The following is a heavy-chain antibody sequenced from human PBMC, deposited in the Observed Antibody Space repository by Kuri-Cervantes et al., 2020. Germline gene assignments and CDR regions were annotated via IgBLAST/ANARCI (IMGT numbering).Heavy chain of an antibody. V-gene: IGHV3-30*02. CDR2: IWYDGSNK. CDR1: GLTFKNYG. D-gene: IGHD2-2*01. Sequence: GGSLRLSCAASGLTFKNYGMHWVRQAPGKGLEWVTFIWYDGSNKYYIDSVRGRFTASRDNSKNTLYLQMNSLRAEDTAVYYCAREYCSSTSCYAGLASGYFDYWGQGTLVTVSS. CDR3: AREYCSSTSCYAGLASGYFDY. J-gene: IGHJ4*02.